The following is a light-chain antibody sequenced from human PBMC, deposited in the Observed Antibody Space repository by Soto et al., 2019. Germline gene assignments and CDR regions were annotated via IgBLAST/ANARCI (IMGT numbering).Light chain of an antibody. CDR3: QQQNDWPQT. J-gene: IGKJ1*01. CDR2: GAS. CDR1: QSVSTN. V-gene: IGKV3-15*01. Sequence: EIVMTQSPGTLSLSPGERATLSCRASQSVSTNLAWYQQIPGQAPRLLIYGASTRATGIPARFSGSGSGTEFTLAISSLQSEDFAVYYCQQQNDWPQTFGLGTKVEIK.